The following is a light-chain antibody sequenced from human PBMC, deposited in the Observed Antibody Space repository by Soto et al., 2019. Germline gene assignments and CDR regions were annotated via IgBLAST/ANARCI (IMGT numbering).Light chain of an antibody. CDR1: QSVGIY. CDR2: GSS. CDR3: QQYDNWPPIT. V-gene: IGKV3-15*01. Sequence: EVVMTQSPVTLYVSPGERVTLSCRASQSVGIYLAWYQQKHGQAPRLLIHGSSTRIAGIPDRFNGSGSGTEFTLTISSLQSEDFAVYYCQQYDNWPPITFGQGTRL. J-gene: IGKJ5*01.